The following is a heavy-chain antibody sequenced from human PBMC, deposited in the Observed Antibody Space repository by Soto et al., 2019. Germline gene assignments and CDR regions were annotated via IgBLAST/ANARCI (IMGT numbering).Heavy chain of an antibody. CDR1: GLSITDSEMG. D-gene: IGHD6-19*01. Sequence: QVTLKESGPVLVKPTETLTLRCTVSGLSITDSEMGVSWICQPPGQPLEWLAHIDSSGEKSYRTFLKSRLAISKDTSKSQIVLTMTNMDPADTATYYCARRHLAVAVSPWFDPWGQGIPGTVSS. CDR2: IDSSGEK. V-gene: IGHV2-26*01. CDR3: ARRHLAVAVSPWFDP. J-gene: IGHJ5*02.